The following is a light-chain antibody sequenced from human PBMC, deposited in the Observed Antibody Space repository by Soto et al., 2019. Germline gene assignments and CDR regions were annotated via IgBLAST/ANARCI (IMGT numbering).Light chain of an antibody. CDR2: DAS. J-gene: IGKJ1*01. V-gene: IGKV3-20*01. CDR3: QQYGSSRRT. Sequence: EIVLTHSPATLSFSPGEIATLSFRASQSVSSYLAWYQQKPGQAPRLLIYDASNRATGIPARFSGSGSGTDFTITISRLEPEDFAVYYCQQYGSSRRTFGKGTKVDIK. CDR1: QSVSSY.